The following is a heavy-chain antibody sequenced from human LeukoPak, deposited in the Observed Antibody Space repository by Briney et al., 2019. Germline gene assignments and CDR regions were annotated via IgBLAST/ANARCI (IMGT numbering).Heavy chain of an antibody. CDR3: TRGSTSTWYDY. V-gene: IGHV3-23*01. CDR1: GFTFTNYA. CDR2: IGGSGNNI. Sequence: GGSLRLSCAASGFTFTNYAMSWVRQAPGKGLEWVSLIGGSGNNIYYAESVKGRFTISRENSKNTLYLQMNSLRAEDTAVYYCTRGSTSTWYDYWGQGILVTVSS. J-gene: IGHJ4*02. D-gene: IGHD6-13*01.